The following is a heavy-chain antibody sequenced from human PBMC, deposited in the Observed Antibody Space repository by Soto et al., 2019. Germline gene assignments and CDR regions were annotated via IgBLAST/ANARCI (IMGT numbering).Heavy chain of an antibody. V-gene: IGHV3-7*02. CDR2: INPDGTKN. J-gene: IGHJ5*02. CDR1: AFNFGSLW. Sequence: PAGSFRLLCATSAFNFGSLWLNWSRQAPERGLEWVANINPDGTKNNYVDSVKGRFTTSRDNAPKAPYLQMTNLRTADTAMYYYPSGKSPKSTWGQGTLVT. CDR3: PSGKSPKST.